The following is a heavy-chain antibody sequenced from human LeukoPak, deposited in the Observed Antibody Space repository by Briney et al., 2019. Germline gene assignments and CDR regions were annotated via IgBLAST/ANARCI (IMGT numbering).Heavy chain of an antibody. J-gene: IGHJ4*02. Sequence: SVKVSCKASGGTFSTYAISWVRQAPGQGLEWMGRIIPIIGIPQYAQKFQGRVTITADKSTSTAYMELSSLRSEATAVYYCARGDDSSGYGYWGQGTLVTVSS. V-gene: IGHV1-69*10. CDR3: ARGDDSSGYGY. CDR2: IIPIIGIP. D-gene: IGHD3-22*01. CDR1: GGTFSTYA.